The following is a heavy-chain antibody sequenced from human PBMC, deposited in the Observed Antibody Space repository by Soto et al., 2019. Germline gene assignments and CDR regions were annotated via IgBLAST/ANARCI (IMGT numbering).Heavy chain of an antibody. CDR3: VRDPTSTHARSFHFDF. CDR1: GFIFSSYG. V-gene: IGHV3-30*03. CDR2: ISYDGNNK. J-gene: IGHJ4*02. D-gene: IGHD1-1*01. Sequence: QVQVVESGGGVVEPGSSLRLSCAASGFIFSSYGMHWVRQAPGKGLEWVSYISYDGNNKYYAESVKGRFTISRDKFKNTLTLQMSSLRAEDTAVYYCVRDPTSTHARSFHFDFWGQGTLVIVS.